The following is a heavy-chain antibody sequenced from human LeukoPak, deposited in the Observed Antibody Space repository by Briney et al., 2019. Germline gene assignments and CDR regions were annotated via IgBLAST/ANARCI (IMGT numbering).Heavy chain of an antibody. CDR3: ARRLRLSSGYPWDAFDI. J-gene: IGHJ3*02. D-gene: IGHD3-22*01. Sequence: ASVNVSFRASGYTFTIYGISWVRQAPGQGREWMGWISAYNGNTNYAQKLQGRVTITTDTSTSTAYMELRSLRSDDTAVYYCARRLRLSSGYPWDAFDIWGQGTMVTVSS. V-gene: IGHV1-18*01. CDR2: ISAYNGNT. CDR1: GYTFTIYG.